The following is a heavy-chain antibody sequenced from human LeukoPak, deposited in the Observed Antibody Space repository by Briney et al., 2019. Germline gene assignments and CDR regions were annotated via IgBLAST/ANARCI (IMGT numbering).Heavy chain of an antibody. CDR1: GFTFSSYG. J-gene: IGHJ3*02. Sequence: GGPLRLSCAASGFTFSSYGMHWVRQAPGKGLEWVAVISYDGSNKYYADSVKGRFTISRDNSKNTLYLQMNSLRAEDTAVYYCARGPVVAATRSGAFDIWGQGTMVTVSS. V-gene: IGHV3-30*03. CDR2: ISYDGSNK. CDR3: ARGPVVAATRSGAFDI. D-gene: IGHD2-15*01.